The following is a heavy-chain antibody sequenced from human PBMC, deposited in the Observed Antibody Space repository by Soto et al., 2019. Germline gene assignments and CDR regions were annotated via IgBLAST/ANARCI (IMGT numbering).Heavy chain of an antibody. CDR3: ARGRGEFDP. J-gene: IGHJ5*02. V-gene: IGHV3-11*01. CDR1: GFTFSDHY. Sequence: QVQLVESGGGLVKPGGSLRLSCAATGFTFSDHYMSWILQAPGKGLEWVSYISGSATTIYYADSIKGRFTISRDNAKNSLFLQMTSLRVDDTAVYYCARGRGEFDPWGQGTLLTVSS. CDR2: ISGSATTI.